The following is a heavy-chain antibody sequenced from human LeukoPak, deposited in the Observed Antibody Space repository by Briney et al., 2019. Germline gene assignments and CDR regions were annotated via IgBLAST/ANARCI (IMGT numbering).Heavy chain of an antibody. D-gene: IGHD5-24*01. CDR1: GGSISSYY. J-gene: IGHJ4*02. CDR2: IYYSGST. CDR3: ARARRDGYNYIDH. V-gene: IGHV4-59*12. Sequence: SETLSLTCTVSGGSISSYYWSWIRQPPGKGLEWIGYIYYSGSTYYNPSLKSRVTISVDTSKNQFSLKLSSVTAADTAVYYCARARRDGYNYIDHWGQGTLVIVSS.